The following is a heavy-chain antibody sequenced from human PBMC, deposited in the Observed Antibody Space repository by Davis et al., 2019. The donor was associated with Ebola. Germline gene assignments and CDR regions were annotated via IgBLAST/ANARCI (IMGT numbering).Heavy chain of an antibody. V-gene: IGHV1-8*01. D-gene: IGHD4-17*01. CDR3: ARSYGAGNWFDP. CDR1: GYTFTSYD. Sequence: AASVKVSCKASGYTFTSYDINWVRQATGQGLEWMGWMNPDSGNTGYVQKFQGRVTMTRNTSISTAYMELSSLRSEDPAVYYCARSYGAGNWFDPWGQGTLVTVSS. CDR2: MNPDSGNT. J-gene: IGHJ5*02.